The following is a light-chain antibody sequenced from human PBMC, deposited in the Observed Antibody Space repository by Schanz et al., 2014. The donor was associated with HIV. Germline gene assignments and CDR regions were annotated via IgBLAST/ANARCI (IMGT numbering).Light chain of an antibody. CDR2: GTS. Sequence: EIVMTQSPATLSVSPGERAILSCRASQTVSANLAWYQQKPGQAPRLLIYGTSTRATGIPARFSGSGSGTEFTLTISSLQSEDFAVYYCQHYGSSFGPGTKVDIK. CDR3: QHYGSS. J-gene: IGKJ3*01. CDR1: QTVSAN. V-gene: IGKV3-15*01.